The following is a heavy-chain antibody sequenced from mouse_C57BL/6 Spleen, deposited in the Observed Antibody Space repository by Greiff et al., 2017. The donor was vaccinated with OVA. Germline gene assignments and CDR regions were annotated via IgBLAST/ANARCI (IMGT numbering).Heavy chain of an antibody. Sequence: VQLQQPGAELVKPGASVKVSCKASGYTFTSYWMHWVKQRPGQGLEWIGRIHPSDSDTNYNQKFKGKATLTVDKSSSTAYIQLSSLTSEDSAVYYCAMGYYGSRYAMDYWGQGTSVTVSS. J-gene: IGHJ4*01. CDR2: IHPSDSDT. D-gene: IGHD1-1*01. CDR3: AMGYYGSRYAMDY. V-gene: IGHV1-74*01. CDR1: GYTFTSYW.